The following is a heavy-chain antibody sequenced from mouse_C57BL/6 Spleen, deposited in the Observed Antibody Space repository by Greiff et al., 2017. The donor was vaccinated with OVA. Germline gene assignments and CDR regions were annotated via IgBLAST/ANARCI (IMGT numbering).Heavy chain of an antibody. CDR1: GFSFNTYA. Sequence: EVQLVESGGGLVQPKGSLKLSCAASGFSFNTYAMNWVRQAPGKGLEWVARIRSKSNNYATYYADSVKDRFTISRDDSESMLYLKMNNLKTEDTAMYYCVRPRGSSPAWFAYWGQGTLVTVSA. D-gene: IGHD1-1*01. CDR3: VRPRGSSPAWFAY. J-gene: IGHJ3*01. V-gene: IGHV10-1*01. CDR2: IRSKSNNYAT.